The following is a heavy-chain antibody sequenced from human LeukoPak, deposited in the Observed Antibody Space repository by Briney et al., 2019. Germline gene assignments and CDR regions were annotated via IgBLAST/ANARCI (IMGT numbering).Heavy chain of an antibody. D-gene: IGHD4-17*01. J-gene: IGHJ4*02. Sequence: GGSLRLSFAASGFTPSKYAMSWVRQAPGEGLQWVSAISGSGSSTYYADSVKGRFTISRDDAKNTLYLQMNSLRAEDTAVYYCARDKATVIPYYFDYWGQGTLVTVSS. CDR1: GFTPSKYA. CDR2: ISGSGSST. V-gene: IGHV3-23*01. CDR3: ARDKATVIPYYFDY.